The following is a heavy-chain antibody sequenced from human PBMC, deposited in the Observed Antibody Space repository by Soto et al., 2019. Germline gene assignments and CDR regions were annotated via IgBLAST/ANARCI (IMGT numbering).Heavy chain of an antibody. D-gene: IGHD2-2*01. J-gene: IGHJ6*02. Sequence: SLKISCKCSGYSFPIYWIGWVRQMPAKGLEWMGIIYPGDSDTRYSPSFQRQLTISADKSISTAYLQWNSLKSSDTPMYYCARLGGGGIVVVPDRMDVWGQGTTVTVSS. CDR3: ARLGGGGIVVVPDRMDV. V-gene: IGHV5-51*01. CDR2: IYPGDSDT. CDR1: GYSFPIYW.